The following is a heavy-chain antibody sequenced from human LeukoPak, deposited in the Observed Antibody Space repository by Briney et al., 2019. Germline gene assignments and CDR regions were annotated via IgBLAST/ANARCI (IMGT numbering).Heavy chain of an antibody. V-gene: IGHV3-30*18. CDR3: AKEERVISYFYYGMDV. Sequence: GGSLRLSCAASGFTFSSYGMHWVRQAPGKGLEWVAVISYDGSNKYYADSVKGRFTISRDNPKNTLYLQMNSLRAEDTAMYYCAKEERVISYFYYGMDVWGQGTTVTVSS. D-gene: IGHD3-16*02. CDR2: ISYDGSNK. CDR1: GFTFSSYG. J-gene: IGHJ6*02.